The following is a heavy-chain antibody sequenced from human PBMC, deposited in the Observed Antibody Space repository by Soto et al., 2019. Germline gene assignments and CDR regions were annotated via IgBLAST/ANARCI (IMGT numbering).Heavy chain of an antibody. CDR3: ARAGGADAFDI. J-gene: IGHJ3*02. Sequence: QVQLVHSGAEVKKPGSSVKVSCTASGGTFSSYTISWVRQAPGQGLEWMGRIIPILGIANYAQKFQGRVTITADKSTSTAYMELSSLRSEDTAVYYCARAGGADAFDIWGQGTMVTVSS. CDR1: GGTFSSYT. V-gene: IGHV1-69*02. CDR2: IIPILGIA.